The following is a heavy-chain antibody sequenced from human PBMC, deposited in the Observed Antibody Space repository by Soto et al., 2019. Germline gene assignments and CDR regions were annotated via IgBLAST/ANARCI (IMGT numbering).Heavy chain of an antibody. CDR1: GGTFSSYA. CDR2: IIPIFGTA. J-gene: IGHJ3*02. Sequence: SVKVSCKASGGTFSSYAISWVRQAPEQGLEWMGGIIPIFGTANYAQKFQGRVTITADESTSTAYMELSSLRSEDTAVYYCARVPAAAGTGKAFDIWGQGTMVTVS. CDR3: ARVPAAAGTGKAFDI. D-gene: IGHD6-13*01. V-gene: IGHV1-69*13.